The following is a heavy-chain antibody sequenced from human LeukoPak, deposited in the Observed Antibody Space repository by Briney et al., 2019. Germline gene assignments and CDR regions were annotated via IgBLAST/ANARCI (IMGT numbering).Heavy chain of an antibody. J-gene: IGHJ4*02. CDR1: GFTFSSYS. CDR3: ARDRYYGSGSLMYYFDY. D-gene: IGHD3-10*01. CDR2: ISRGSDYT. Sequence: GGSLRLSCAASGFTFSSYSMSWFRQAPGKGLEWVSYISRGSDYTNYADSVKGRFTISRDNAKNSLYLQLNSLRAEDTAVYYCARDRYYGSGSLMYYFDYWGQGVLVTVSS. V-gene: IGHV3-21*05.